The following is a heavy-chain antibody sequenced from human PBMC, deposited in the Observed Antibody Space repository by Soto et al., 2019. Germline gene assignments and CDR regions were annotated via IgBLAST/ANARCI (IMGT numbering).Heavy chain of an antibody. D-gene: IGHD2-21*02. J-gene: IGHJ3*02. V-gene: IGHV3-15*07. CDR2: IKSKTDGGTT. CDR3: TTDPSVPYCGGDCYLLDAFDI. CDR1: GFTFSNAW. Sequence: GGSLRLSCAASGFTFSNAWMNWVRQAPGKGLEWVGRIKSKTDGGTTDYAAPGKGRFTISRDDSKNTLYVQMNSLKTEDTAVYYCTTDPSVPYCGGDCYLLDAFDIWGQGTMVTVSS.